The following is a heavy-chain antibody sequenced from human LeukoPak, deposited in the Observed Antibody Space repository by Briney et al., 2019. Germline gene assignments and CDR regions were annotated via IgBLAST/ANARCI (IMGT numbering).Heavy chain of an antibody. Sequence: GGSLRLSCATSGFTFSSYAMNWVPQAPGKGLECVAVISYDGSNKYYADSVKGRFTISRDNSKNTLYLQMNSLRAEDTAVYYCAREQQLVQYFDLWGRGTLVTVSS. CDR3: AREQQLVQYFDL. J-gene: IGHJ2*01. CDR1: GFTFSSYA. CDR2: ISYDGSNK. D-gene: IGHD6-13*01. V-gene: IGHV3-30-3*01.